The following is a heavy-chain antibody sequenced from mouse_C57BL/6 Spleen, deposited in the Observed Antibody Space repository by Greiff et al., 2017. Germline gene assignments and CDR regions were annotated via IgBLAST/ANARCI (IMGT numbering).Heavy chain of an antibody. CDR2: IYPGDGDT. D-gene: IGHD1-1*01. V-gene: IGHV1-82*01. Sequence: VKLQESGPELVKPGASVKISCKASGYAFSSSWMNWVKQRPGKGLEWIGRIYPGDGDTNYNGKFKGQATLTADKSSSTAYMQLSSLTSEDSAVYFCARGGSSRSLYWYFDVWGTGTTVTVSS. CDR3: ARGGSSRSLYWYFDV. CDR1: GYAFSSSW. J-gene: IGHJ1*03.